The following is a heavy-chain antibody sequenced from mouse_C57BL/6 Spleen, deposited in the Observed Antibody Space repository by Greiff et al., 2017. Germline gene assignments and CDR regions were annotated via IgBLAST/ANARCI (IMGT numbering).Heavy chain of an antibody. V-gene: IGHV1-22*01. CDR3: ARSPGLFDY. Sequence: VQLKESGPELVKPGASVKMSCKASGYTFTDYNMHWVKQSHGKSLEWIGYINPNNGGTSYNQKFKGKATLTVNKSSSTAYMELRSLTSEDSAVYYCARSPGLFDYWSQGTTRTDSS. CDR2: INPNNGGT. J-gene: IGHJ2*01. CDR1: GYTFTDYN.